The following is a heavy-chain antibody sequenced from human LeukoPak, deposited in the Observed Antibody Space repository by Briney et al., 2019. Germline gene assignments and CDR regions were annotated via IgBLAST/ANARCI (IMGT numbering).Heavy chain of an antibody. Sequence: GASVKVSCKASGGTFSSYAISWVRQAPGQGLEWMGGIIPFFGSTANYAQRFQNRVTITADEYASTAYMELSGLKSEDTAIYYCAREKWEPPYYYYGLDVWGQGTTVTVSS. V-gene: IGHV1-69*13. J-gene: IGHJ6*02. CDR3: AREKWEPPYYYYGLDV. CDR2: IIPFFGSTA. CDR1: GGTFSSYA. D-gene: IGHD1-26*01.